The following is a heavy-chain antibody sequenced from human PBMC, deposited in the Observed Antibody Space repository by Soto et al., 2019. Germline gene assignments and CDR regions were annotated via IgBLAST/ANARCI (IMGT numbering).Heavy chain of an antibody. CDR1: GDSLSPFY. V-gene: IGHV4-59*01. CDR3: ARFRRNYFGD. Sequence: SETLSLTCTVSGDSLSPFYWSWIRQPPGEGLEWIGYIYHIGTTTYNPSLKGRVTISLDSSKNQFSLNLTSVTAADTAVYYCARFRRNYFGDWGQGTLVTVSS. J-gene: IGHJ4*02. D-gene: IGHD3-10*01. CDR2: IYHIGTT.